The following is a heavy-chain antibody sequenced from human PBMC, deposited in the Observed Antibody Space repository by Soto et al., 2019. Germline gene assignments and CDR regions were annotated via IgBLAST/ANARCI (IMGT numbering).Heavy chain of an antibody. V-gene: IGHV3-33*01. CDR2: IGYDGSNK. CDR1: GFTFSSYG. D-gene: IGHD6-19*01. J-gene: IGHJ4*02. CDR3: ARDGSGWYFDY. Sequence: QVQLVESGGGVVQPGRSLRLSCAASGFTFSSYGMHGVRQAPGKGRGWVAVIGYDGSNKYYADSVKGRFTISRDNSKNTLYLQMNSLRAEDTAVYYCARDGSGWYFDYWGQGTLVTVSS.